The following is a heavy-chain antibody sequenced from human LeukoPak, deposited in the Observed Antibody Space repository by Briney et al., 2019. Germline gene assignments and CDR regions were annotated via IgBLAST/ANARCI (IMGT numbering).Heavy chain of an antibody. J-gene: IGHJ3*02. CDR1: GFTFSSYA. CDR3: HMITFGGVIAHLDAFDI. CDR2: ISYDGSNK. D-gene: IGHD3-16*02. V-gene: IGHV3-30-3*01. Sequence: GRSLRLSCAASGFTFSSYAMHWVRQAPGKGLEWVAVISYDGSNKYYADSVKGRFTISRDNSKNTLYLQMNSLRAEDTAVYYCHMITFGGVIAHLDAFDIWGQGTMVTVSS.